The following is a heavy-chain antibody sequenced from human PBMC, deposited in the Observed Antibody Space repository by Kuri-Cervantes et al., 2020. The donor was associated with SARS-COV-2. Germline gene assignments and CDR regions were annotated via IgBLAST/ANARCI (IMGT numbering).Heavy chain of an antibody. J-gene: IGHJ4*02. D-gene: IGHD6-13*01. CDR2: INHSGST. V-gene: IGHV4-34*08. Sequence: GSLRLSCADSGFTFSEYYMSWIRQPPGKGLEWIGEINHSGSTNYNPSLKSRVTISVDTSRNQFFLKLSSVTATDTAVYYCFSWVFGNWGQGTLVTVSS. CDR1: GFTFSEYY. CDR3: FSWVFGN.